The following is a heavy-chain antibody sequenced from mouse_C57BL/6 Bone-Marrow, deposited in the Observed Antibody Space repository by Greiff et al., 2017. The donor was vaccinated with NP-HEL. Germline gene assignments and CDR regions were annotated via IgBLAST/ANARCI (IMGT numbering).Heavy chain of an antibody. D-gene: IGHD1-1*01. V-gene: IGHV1-69*01. CDR1: GYTFTSYW. CDR3: ARGFTTGVAASDYFDK. CDR2: IDPSDSYT. J-gene: IGHJ2*01. Sequence: VQLQQPGAELVMPGASVKLSCKASGYTFTSYWMHWVKQRPGQGLEWIGEIDPSDSYTNYNQKFKGKSTLTVDKSSRTAYMQLSRLTSEDSAVYYCARGFTTGVAASDYFDKWGQGTTLTVSA.